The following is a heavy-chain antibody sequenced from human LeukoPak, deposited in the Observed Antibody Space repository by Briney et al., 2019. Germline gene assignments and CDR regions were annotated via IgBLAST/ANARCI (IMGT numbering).Heavy chain of an antibody. CDR1: GFTFSNAW. CDR2: IKSKTDGGTT. V-gene: IGHV3-15*01. CDR3: TTVAYYDILTGYYGYYYYMDV. J-gene: IGHJ6*03. Sequence: GGSLRLSCAASGFTFSNAWMSWVRQAPGKGLEWVGRIKSKTDGGTTDYAAPVKGRFTISRDDSKNTLYLQVNSLKTEDTAVYYCTTVAYYDILTGYYGYYYYMDVWGKGTTVTVSS. D-gene: IGHD3-9*01.